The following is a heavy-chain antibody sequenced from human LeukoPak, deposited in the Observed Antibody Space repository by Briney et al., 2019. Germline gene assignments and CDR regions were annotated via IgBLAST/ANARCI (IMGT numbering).Heavy chain of an antibody. J-gene: IGHJ4*02. CDR3: ATTPRYLDNEGYY. CDR2: IRYDGSNK. V-gene: IGHV3-30*02. D-gene: IGHD3-9*01. CDR1: GFTFSSYG. Sequence: PGGSLRLSCAASGFTFSSYGMHWVRQAPGKGLEWVAFIRYDGSNKYYADSVKGRFTISRDNSKNTQYLQMNSLRAEDTAVYYCATTPRYLDNEGYYWGQGTLVTVSS.